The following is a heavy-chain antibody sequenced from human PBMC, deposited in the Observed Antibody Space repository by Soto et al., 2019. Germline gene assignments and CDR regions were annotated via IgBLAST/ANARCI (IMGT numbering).Heavy chain of an antibody. CDR3: ATSYGSGYRAFDY. Sequence: SVKVSCKASGFTFTNSAMQWVRQARGQRLEWIGWIVVGSGNTNYAQKFQGRVTMTADKSTSTAYMELRSLRSEDTAFYYCATSYGSGYRAFDYWGQGALVTVSS. CDR1: GFTFTNSA. J-gene: IGHJ4*02. D-gene: IGHD3-10*01. V-gene: IGHV1-58*02. CDR2: IVVGSGNT.